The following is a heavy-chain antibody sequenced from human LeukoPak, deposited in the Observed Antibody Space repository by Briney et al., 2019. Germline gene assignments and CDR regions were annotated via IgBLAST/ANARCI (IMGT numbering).Heavy chain of an antibody. D-gene: IGHD3-22*01. CDR1: GYTFTSYG. J-gene: IGHJ4*02. CDR2: INTNTGNP. CDR3: ARDQLHYDSSGYSY. Sequence: ASVKVSCKASGYTFTSYGISWVRQAPGQGLEWMGWINTNTGNPTYAQGFTGRFVFSLDTSVSTAYLQISSLKAEDTAVYYCARDQLHYDSSGYSYWGQGTLVTVST. V-gene: IGHV7-4-1*02.